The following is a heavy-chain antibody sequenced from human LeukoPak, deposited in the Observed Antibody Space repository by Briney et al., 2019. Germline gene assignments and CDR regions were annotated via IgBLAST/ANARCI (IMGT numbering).Heavy chain of an antibody. CDR3: ARDSPPAAKAPPYYMDV. V-gene: IGHV3-48*01. Sequence: GGSLRLSCAASGFTFSSYSMNWVRQAPGKGLEWVSYISSSSSTIYYADSVKGRSTISRDNAKNSLYLQMNSLRAEDTAVYYCARDSPPAAKAPPYYMDVWGKGTTVTVSS. CDR2: ISSSSSTI. CDR1: GFTFSSYS. J-gene: IGHJ6*03. D-gene: IGHD2-2*01.